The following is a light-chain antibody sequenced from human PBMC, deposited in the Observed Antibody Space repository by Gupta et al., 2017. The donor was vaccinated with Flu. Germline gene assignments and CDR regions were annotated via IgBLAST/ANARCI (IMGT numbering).Light chain of an antibody. CDR3: GSYAGNNNLV. Sequence: QSALTQPPSASGSPGPSVTISCSGPSGDVGRFDFVSWYQQKPGKAPKLMIYEVNKRPSGISDRFSGSKSGNTASLTVSGLQAEDEADYDCGSYAGNNNLVFGGGTKLTVL. CDR1: SGDVGRFDF. V-gene: IGLV2-8*01. CDR2: EVN. J-gene: IGLJ3*02.